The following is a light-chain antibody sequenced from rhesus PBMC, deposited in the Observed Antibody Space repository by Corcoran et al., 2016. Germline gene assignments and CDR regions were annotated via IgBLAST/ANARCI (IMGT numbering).Light chain of an antibody. J-gene: IGKJ1*01. CDR3: QQYSNRPWT. CDR2: KES. Sequence: DIQMTQSPSSLSASVGDTVTITCRASQGISSWLAWYQQKPGKAPKLLIYKESRLQSGVPSRFSGGGSGTDFTLTISSLQSEDFATYYCQQYSNRPWTFGQGTKMEIK. V-gene: IGKV1-22*01. CDR1: QGISSW.